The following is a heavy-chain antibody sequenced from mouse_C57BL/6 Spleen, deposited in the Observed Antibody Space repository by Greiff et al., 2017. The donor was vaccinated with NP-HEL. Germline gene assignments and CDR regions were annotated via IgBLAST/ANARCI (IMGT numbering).Heavy chain of an antibody. CDR1: GYTFTEYT. V-gene: IGHV1-62-2*01. J-gene: IGHJ1*03. D-gene: IGHD1-1*01. CDR3: ARHGSTYYYGSSYGYFDV. CDR2: FYPGSGSI. Sequence: QVQLKQSGAELVKPGASVKLSCKASGYTFTEYTIHWVKQRSGQGLEWIGWFYPGSGSIKYNEKFKDKATLTADKSSSTVYMELSRLTSEDSAVYFCARHGSTYYYGSSYGYFDVWGTGTTVTVSS.